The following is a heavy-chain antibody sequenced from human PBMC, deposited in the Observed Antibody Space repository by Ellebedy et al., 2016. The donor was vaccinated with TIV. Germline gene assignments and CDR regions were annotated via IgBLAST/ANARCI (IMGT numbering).Heavy chain of an antibody. CDR2: INADGTSI. J-gene: IGHJ4*02. D-gene: IGHD3-10*01. CDR3: ARESLWLGELFD. V-gene: IGHV3-74*01. CDR1: GFTFSDFW. Sequence: GESLKISCAASGFTFSDFWMYWVRQVPGNGLVYISRINADGTSIGYADSVKGRFTTSRDNAKNTLYLQMNSLRAEDTAVYFCARESLWLGELFDWGQGTLVTVSS.